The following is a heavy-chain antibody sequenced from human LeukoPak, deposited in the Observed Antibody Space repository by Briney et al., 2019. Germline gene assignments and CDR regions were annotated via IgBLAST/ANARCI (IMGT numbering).Heavy chain of an antibody. J-gene: IGHJ5*02. CDR1: GYTLTELS. D-gene: IGHD6-19*01. CDR3: VVKTAPLAGTRGGFRLDPLSSWFDP. CDR2: LDSEDSET. Sequence: ASVTVSCKVSGYTLTELSIHRMRQAPGKGLEWMGGLDSEDSETTYEQKFQGRVTMTEDASIDTAFMKLSSLRSVDTAVYYCVVKTAPLAGTRGGFRLDPLSSWFDPWGQGTLVTVSS. V-gene: IGHV1-24*01.